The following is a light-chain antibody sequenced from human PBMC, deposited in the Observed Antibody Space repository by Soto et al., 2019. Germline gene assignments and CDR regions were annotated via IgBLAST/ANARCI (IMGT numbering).Light chain of an antibody. CDR1: QSISSH. CDR2: AAS. CDR3: QQSYSTPWT. J-gene: IGKJ1*01. Sequence: IQMTQSPSSLSASVGDRVTITCRASQSISSHLNWYQQKPGKAPKILIYAASILQSGVPSRFSGSGSGTDFTLSISSLQPEDFATYYCQQSYSTPWTFGQGTKVDI. V-gene: IGKV1-39*01.